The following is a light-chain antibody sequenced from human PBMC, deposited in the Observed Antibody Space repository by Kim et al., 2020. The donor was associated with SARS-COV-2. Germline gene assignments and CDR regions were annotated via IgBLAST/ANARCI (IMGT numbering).Light chain of an antibody. V-gene: IGKV1-8*01. CDR1: QGVSSY. CDR3: QQYYSYPQT. CDR2: AAS. Sequence: AIQITQSPSSLSASTGDRVTITCRASQGVSSYLAWYQQKPGKAPKLLIYAASTLQSGVPSRFSGSGSGTDFALTISCLQSEDFATYYCQQYYSYPQTFGQGTKVDIK. J-gene: IGKJ1*01.